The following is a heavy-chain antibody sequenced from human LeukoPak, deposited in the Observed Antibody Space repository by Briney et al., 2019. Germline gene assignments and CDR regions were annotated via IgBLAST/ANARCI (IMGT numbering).Heavy chain of an antibody. CDR1: GFTFSSYA. D-gene: IGHD3-22*01. CDR3: AKTFYYDSSGYWDD. J-gene: IGHJ4*02. Sequence: PGGSLRLSCAASGFTFSSYATSWVRQAPGKGLEWVSAMSGSGAGTYYADSVKGRFTISRDNSEKTLYLQMNSLRAEDTAVYYCAKTFYYDSSGYWDDWGQGTLVTVSS. V-gene: IGHV3-23*01. CDR2: MSGSGAGT.